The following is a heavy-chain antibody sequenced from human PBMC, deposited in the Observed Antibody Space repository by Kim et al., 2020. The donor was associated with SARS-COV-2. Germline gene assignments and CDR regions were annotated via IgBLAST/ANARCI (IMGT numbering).Heavy chain of an antibody. CDR2: INSDGSST. CDR3: AREWELSPNAFDI. J-gene: IGHJ3*02. D-gene: IGHD1-26*01. V-gene: IGHV3-74*01. Sequence: GGSLRLSCAASGFTFSSYWMHWVRQAPGKGLVWVSRINSDGSSTSYADSVKGRFTISRDNAKNTLYLQMNSLRAEDTAVYYCAREWELSPNAFDIWGQGTMVTVSS. CDR1: GFTFSSYW.